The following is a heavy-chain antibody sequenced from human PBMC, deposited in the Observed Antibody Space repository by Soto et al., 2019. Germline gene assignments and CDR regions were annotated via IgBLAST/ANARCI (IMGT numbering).Heavy chain of an antibody. CDR2: IYHSGST. CDR1: GGSISSGGYS. Sequence: PSETLSLTCAVSGGSISSGGYSWGWIRQPPGKGLEWIGYIYHSGSTYYNPSLKSRVTISVDRSKNQFSLKLSSVTAADTAVYYCASPKIAFYNWFDPWGQGTLVTVSS. CDR3: ASPKIAFYNWFDP. D-gene: IGHD3-3*02. V-gene: IGHV4-30-2*01. J-gene: IGHJ5*02.